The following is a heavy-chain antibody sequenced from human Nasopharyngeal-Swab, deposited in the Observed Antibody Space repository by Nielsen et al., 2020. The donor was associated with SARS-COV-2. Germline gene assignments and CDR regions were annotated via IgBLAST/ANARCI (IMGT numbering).Heavy chain of an antibody. CDR3: TNGLTGHIVQWNPSPY. V-gene: IGHV3-23*01. CDR1: GFSITTYG. CDR2: ISEIGTGI. J-gene: IGHJ4*02. Sequence: GGSLRLSCAASGFSITTYGMTWVRQPPGKGLEWISGISEIGTGIYYADSVWGRFTISKDTSKNTVSLQMNSLRADDTALYFCTNGLTGHIVQWNPSPYWGQGTLVTVSS. D-gene: IGHD1-14*01.